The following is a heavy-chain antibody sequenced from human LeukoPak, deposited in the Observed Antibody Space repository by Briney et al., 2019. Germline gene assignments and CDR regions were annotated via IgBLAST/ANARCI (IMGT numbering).Heavy chain of an antibody. J-gene: IGHJ6*03. Sequence: SETLSLTCTVSGGSISSGDYYWSWIRQPPGKGPEWIGYIYYSGSTYYNPSLKSRVTISVDTSKNQFSLKLSSVTAADTAVYYCARAYGSSGLYYYYYMDVWGKGTTVTVSS. CDR2: IYYSGST. CDR1: GGSISSGDYY. CDR3: ARAYGSSGLYYYYYMDV. D-gene: IGHD6-19*01. V-gene: IGHV4-30-4*08.